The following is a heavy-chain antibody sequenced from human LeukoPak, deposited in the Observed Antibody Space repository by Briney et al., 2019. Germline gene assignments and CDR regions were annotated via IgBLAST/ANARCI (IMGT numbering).Heavy chain of an antibody. V-gene: IGHV3-30-3*01. CDR3: ARDLTEYSSLFLPDY. CDR2: ISYDGSNK. CDR1: GFTFSSYA. Sequence: GGSLRLSCAASGFTFSSYAMRWVRQAPGKGLEWVAVISYDGSNKYYADSVKGRFTISRDNSKNTLYLQMNSLRAEDTAVYYCARDLTEYSSLFLPDYWGQGTLVTVSS. J-gene: IGHJ4*02. D-gene: IGHD6-6*01.